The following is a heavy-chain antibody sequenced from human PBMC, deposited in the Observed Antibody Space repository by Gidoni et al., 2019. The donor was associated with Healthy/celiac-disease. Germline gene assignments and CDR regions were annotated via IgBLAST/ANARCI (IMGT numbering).Heavy chain of an antibody. CDR2: ISGSGGST. J-gene: IGHJ2*01. CDR3: AKDRVIAVAGSDSWYFDL. D-gene: IGHD6-19*01. CDR1: GFTFSSYA. Sequence: EVQLLESGGGLVQPGGSLRLSCAASGFTFSSYAMSWVRQAPGKGLEWVSAISGSGGSTYYADSVKGRFTISRDNSKNTLYLQMNSLRAEDTAVYYCAKDRVIAVAGSDSWYFDLWGRGTLVTVSS. V-gene: IGHV3-23*01.